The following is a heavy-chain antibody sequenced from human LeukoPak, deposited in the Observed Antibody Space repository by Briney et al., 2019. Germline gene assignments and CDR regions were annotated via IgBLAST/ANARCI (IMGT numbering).Heavy chain of an antibody. D-gene: IGHD3-3*01. CDR2: ISYDGSNK. V-gene: IGHV3-30*04. J-gene: IGHJ4*02. CDR3: ARESQRITIFGVVTLGDYFDY. Sequence: GGSLRLSCAASGFTFSSYAMHWVRQAPGKGLEWVAVISYDGSNKYYADSVKGRFTISRDNSKNTLYLQMNSLRAEDTAVHYCARESQRITIFGVVTLGDYFDYWGQGTLVTVSS. CDR1: GFTFSSYA.